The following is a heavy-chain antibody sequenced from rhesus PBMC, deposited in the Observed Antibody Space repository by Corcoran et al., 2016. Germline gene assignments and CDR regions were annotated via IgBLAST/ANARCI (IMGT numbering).Heavy chain of an antibody. Sequence: EVQLVESGGGLAKPGGSLRLSCAASGFTFSDYYMDWFRQAPGKGLEWGSSMNNGGERTWYADSVKDRFTNSRENAKNTLYRQMNSLRPGDTAVYFCTRANWGSDYWGQGVLVTVSS. CDR2: MNNGGERT. CDR1: GFTFSDYY. V-gene: IGHV3-178*01. D-gene: IGHD7-45*01. CDR3: TRANWGSDY. J-gene: IGHJ4*01.